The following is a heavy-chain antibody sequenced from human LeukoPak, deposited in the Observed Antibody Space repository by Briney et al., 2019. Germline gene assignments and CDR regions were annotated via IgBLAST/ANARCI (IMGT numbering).Heavy chain of an antibody. CDR3: ASHGVDYYDSTGAFDI. Sequence: SQTLSLTCTVSGGSISSGDYYWSWIRQPPGTGLEWIGSIYYSGSTYYNPSLKSRVTISVDTSKNQFSLKLSSVTAADTAVYYCASHGVDYYDSTGAFDIWGQGTMVTVSS. V-gene: IGHV4-39*01. CDR2: IYYSGST. CDR1: GGSISSGDYY. J-gene: IGHJ3*02. D-gene: IGHD3-22*01.